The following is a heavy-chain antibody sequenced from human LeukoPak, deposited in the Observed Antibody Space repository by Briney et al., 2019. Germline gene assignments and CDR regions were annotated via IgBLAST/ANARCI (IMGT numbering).Heavy chain of an antibody. CDR2: INPTTGGT. CDR3: ASIAAGGPFDY. CDR1: GYTFTGYY. Sequence: GALVKVSCKASGYTFTGYYMHWVRQAPGQGLEWLGWINPTTGGTNYAQNFQDRVTMTRDTSISTAYMELSRLRSDDTAVYYCASIAAGGPFDYWGQGTLVTVSS. J-gene: IGHJ4*02. D-gene: IGHD6-13*01. V-gene: IGHV1-2*02.